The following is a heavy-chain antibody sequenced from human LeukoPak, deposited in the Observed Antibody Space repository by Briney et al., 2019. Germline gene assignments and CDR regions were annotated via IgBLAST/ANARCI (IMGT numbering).Heavy chain of an antibody. CDR2: INAGNGNT. V-gene: IGHV1-3*03. Sequence: ASVKVSCKASGYTFTSYAMHWVCQAPGQRLEWMGWINAGNGNTKYSQEFQGRVTITRDTSASTAYMELSSLRSEDMAVYYCARDASYYDSSGYPTSVFDYWGQGTLVTVSS. CDR3: ARDASYYDSSGYPTSVFDY. J-gene: IGHJ4*02. CDR1: GYTFTSYA. D-gene: IGHD3-22*01.